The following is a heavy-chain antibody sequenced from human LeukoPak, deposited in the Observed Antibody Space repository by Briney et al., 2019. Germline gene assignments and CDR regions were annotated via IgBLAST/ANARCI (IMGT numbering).Heavy chain of an antibody. CDR2: IYYSGST. V-gene: IGHV4-59*08. D-gene: IGHD5-24*01. CDR1: GGSISSYY. J-gene: IGHJ4*02. CDR3: ARHRDGYHFDY. Sequence: PSETLSLTCTVSGGSISSYYWSWIREPPGKGLEWIGYIYYSGSTNYNPSLKSRVIMSVDTSKNQFSLNLSFVTAADTAVYYCARHRDGYHFDYWGQGTLVAVSS.